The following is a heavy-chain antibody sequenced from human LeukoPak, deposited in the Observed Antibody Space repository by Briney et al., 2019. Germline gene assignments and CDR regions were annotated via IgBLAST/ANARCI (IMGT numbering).Heavy chain of an antibody. J-gene: IGHJ4*02. CDR1: GLSFSSSW. V-gene: IGHV3-74*01. Sequence: QSGGSLRLSCAASGLSFSSSWMHWVRQAPGKGLVWVSCINSDGSRKNYADSVKGRFTIYRDNAKNTLYLQMNSLRAEDTAVYYCARALGSNSDYWGRGTLVTVSS. CDR2: INSDGSRK. D-gene: IGHD1-26*01. CDR3: ARALGSNSDY.